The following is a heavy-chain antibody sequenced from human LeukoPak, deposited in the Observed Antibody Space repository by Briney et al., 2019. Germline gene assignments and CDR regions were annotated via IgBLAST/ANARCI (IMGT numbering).Heavy chain of an antibody. J-gene: IGHJ4*02. D-gene: IGHD3-3*01. CDR2: IYYSGST. Sequence: PSETLSLTCTVSGGSISSSSYYWGWIRQPPGKGLEWIGSIYYSGSTYYNPSLKSRDTISVDTSKNQFSLKLSSVTAADTAVYYCARLRSITIFGVVNSPYFDYWGQGTLVTVSS. CDR3: ARLRSITIFGVVNSPYFDY. CDR1: GGSISSSSYY. V-gene: IGHV4-39*01.